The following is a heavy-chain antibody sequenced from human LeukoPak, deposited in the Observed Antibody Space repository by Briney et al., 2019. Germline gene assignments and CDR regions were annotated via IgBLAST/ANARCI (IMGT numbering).Heavy chain of an antibody. CDR2: IYSGGST. D-gene: IGHD3-16*02. CDR3: ARGVYVWGSYRLDAFDI. CDR1: GFTVSSNY. J-gene: IGHJ3*02. Sequence: GGSLRLACAASGFTVSSNYMSWVRQAPGKGLEWVSVIYSGGSTYYADSVKGRFTISRDNAKNSLYLQMNSLRAEDTAVYYCARGVYVWGSYRLDAFDIWGQGTMVTVSS. V-gene: IGHV3-53*01.